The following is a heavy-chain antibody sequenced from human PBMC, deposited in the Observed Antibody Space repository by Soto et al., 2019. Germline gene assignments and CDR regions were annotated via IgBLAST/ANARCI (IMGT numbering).Heavy chain of an antibody. CDR2: IKSKTDGGTT. Sequence: GGSLRLSCAASGFTFSNAWMSWVRQAPGKGLEWVGRIKSKTDGGTTDYAAPVKGRFTISRDDSKNTLDLQMNSLKTEDTAVYYCTTDIEDIVVVVAAIHDAFDIWGQGTMVTVSS. CDR3: TTDIEDIVVVVAAIHDAFDI. CDR1: GFTFSNAW. D-gene: IGHD2-15*01. V-gene: IGHV3-15*01. J-gene: IGHJ3*02.